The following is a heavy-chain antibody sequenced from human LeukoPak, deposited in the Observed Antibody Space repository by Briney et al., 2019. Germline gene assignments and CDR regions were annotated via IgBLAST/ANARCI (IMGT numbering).Heavy chain of an antibody. Sequence: GGSLRLSCAASGFTFSNYWMSWVRQAPGKGLEWVSSISYTSSYIYYADSVKGRFTISRDNAKNSLYLQMNSLRAEDTAVYYCARGSYGDFDYWGQGTLVTVSS. D-gene: IGHD4-17*01. CDR3: ARGSYGDFDY. V-gene: IGHV3-21*01. CDR1: GFTFSNYW. CDR2: ISYTSSYI. J-gene: IGHJ4*02.